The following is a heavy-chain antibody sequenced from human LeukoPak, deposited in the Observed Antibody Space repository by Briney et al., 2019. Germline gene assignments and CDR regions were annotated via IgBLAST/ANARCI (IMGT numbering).Heavy chain of an antibody. CDR1: GFSFSSYG. CDR3: ARDVAHGERGYFDY. CDR2: IWYDGSNK. J-gene: IGHJ4*02. Sequence: PGRSLRLSCATSGFSFSSYGMHWVRQAPGKGLEWVAVIWYDGSNKYYADSVKGRFTISRDNSKKTLFLQVDSLRAEDTAVYYCARDVAHGERGYFDYWGQGTLVTVSS. D-gene: IGHD4-17*01. V-gene: IGHV3-33*01.